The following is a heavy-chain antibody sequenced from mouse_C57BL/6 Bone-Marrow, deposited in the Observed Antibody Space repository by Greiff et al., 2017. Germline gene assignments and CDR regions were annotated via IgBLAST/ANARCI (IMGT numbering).Heavy chain of an antibody. CDR2: IRSKSNNYAT. CDR1: GFSFNTYA. V-gene: IGHV10-1*01. D-gene: IGHD1-1*01. CDR3: ALYYYGSSPDWYFDV. Sequence: EADGGLVQPKGSLKLSCAASGFSFNTYAMNWVRQAPGKGLEWVARIRSKSNNYATYYADSVKDRFTISRDDSESMLYLQMNNLKTEDTAMYYCALYYYGSSPDWYFDVWGTGTTVTVSS. J-gene: IGHJ1*03.